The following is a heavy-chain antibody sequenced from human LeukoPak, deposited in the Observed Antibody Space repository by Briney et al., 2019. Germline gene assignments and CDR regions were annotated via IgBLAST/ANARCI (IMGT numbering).Heavy chain of an antibody. CDR3: ARDRGHSGYDLYDY. D-gene: IGHD5-12*01. Sequence: TGGSLRLSGAASGFTFSNNWMGWARQAQGKGRGWVANIKQDGSEIYYVDAVKGRFTISRDTAKDSLYLQMNSLRAEDTAVYYCARDRGHSGYDLYDYWGQGTLVTVSS. CDR2: IKQDGSEI. J-gene: IGHJ4*02. V-gene: IGHV3-7*01. CDR1: GFTFSNNW.